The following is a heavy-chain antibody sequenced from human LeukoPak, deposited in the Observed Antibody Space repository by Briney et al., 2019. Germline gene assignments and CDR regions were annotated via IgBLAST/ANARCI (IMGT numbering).Heavy chain of an antibody. V-gene: IGHV3-7*05. J-gene: IGHJ3*01. Sequence: GGSLRLSCAASGFIFSTYWMSWVRLAPGKGLEWVANINQDGSETFYVDSVKGRFTVSRDNGKNSMFVQMDSLRAEDTAVYYCVRGFDGYFGFDLWGQGTMVTVSS. CDR2: INQDGSET. D-gene: IGHD5-24*01. CDR3: VRGFDGYFGFDL. CDR1: GFIFSTYW.